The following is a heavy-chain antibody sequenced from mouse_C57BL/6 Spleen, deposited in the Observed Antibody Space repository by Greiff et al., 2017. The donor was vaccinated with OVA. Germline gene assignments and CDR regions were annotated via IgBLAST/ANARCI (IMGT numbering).Heavy chain of an antibody. J-gene: IGHJ2*01. CDR2: IYPRDGST. D-gene: IGHD1-1*01. CDR1: GYTFTDHT. V-gene: IGHV1-78*01. CDR3: ARSRYYNGSSYVGVYFDY. Sequence: VQLQQSDAELVKPGASVKISCKVSGYTFTDHTIHWMKQRPEQGLEWIGYIYPRDGSTKYNEKFKGKATLTADKSSSTAYMQLNSLTSEDSAVYFCARSRYYNGSSYVGVYFDYWGQGTTLTVSS.